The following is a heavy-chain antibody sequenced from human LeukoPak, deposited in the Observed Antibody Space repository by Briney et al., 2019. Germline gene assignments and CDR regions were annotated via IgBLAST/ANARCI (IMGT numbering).Heavy chain of an antibody. D-gene: IGHD2-2*01. CDR3: ARAICSSTSCYYMDV. J-gene: IGHJ6*03. CDR1: GYSFTSYW. V-gene: IGHV5-51*01. Sequence: ESLKICCKGSGYSFTSYWIGWVRQMPGKGLEWMGIIYPGDSDTRYSASFQGQVTISADKSISTAYLQWSSLKASDTAMYYCARAICSSTSCYYMDVWGKGTTVTVSS. CDR2: IYPGDSDT.